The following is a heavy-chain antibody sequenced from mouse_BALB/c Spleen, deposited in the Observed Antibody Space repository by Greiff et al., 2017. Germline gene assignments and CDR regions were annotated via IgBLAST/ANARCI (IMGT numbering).Heavy chain of an antibody. Sequence: QVQLQQSGAELVRPGSSVKISCKASGYAFSSYWMNWVKQRPGQGLEWIGQIYPGDGDTNYNGKFKGKATLTADKSSSTAYMQLSSLTSEDSAVYFCARPLRGGAMDYWGQGTSVTVSS. V-gene: IGHV1-80*01. CDR1: GYAFSSYW. CDR3: ARPLRGGAMDY. CDR2: IYPGDGDT. D-gene: IGHD1-1*01. J-gene: IGHJ4*01.